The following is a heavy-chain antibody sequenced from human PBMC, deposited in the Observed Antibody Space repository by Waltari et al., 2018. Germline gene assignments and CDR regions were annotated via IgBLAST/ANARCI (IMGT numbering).Heavy chain of an antibody. CDR3: ARDSKFDFTTFYYGMDV. CDR2: IFRTGST. D-gene: IGHD1-1*01. CDR1: GLSVSNNY. J-gene: IGHJ6*02. Sequence: EVQLVESGGGLIQPGGSLRLSCAASGLSVSNNYMGWVCQAPGKGLQWVSGIFRTGSTYYADSVGGRFTISRDNSKNTLYLQMTSLRAEDTAVYYCARDSKFDFTTFYYGMDVWGQGTTVIVSS. V-gene: IGHV3-53*01.